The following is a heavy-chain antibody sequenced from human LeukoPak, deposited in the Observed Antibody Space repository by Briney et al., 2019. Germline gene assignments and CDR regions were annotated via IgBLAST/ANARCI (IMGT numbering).Heavy chain of an antibody. Sequence: GGSLRLSCAASGFTFDDYAMHWVRQAPGKGLEWVSGISWNSGSIGYADSVKGRFTISRDNAKNSLYLQMNSLRAEDTALYYCAKSFSHTIAVAPGDYWGQGTLVTVSS. CDR3: AKSFSHTIAVAPGDY. CDR1: GFTFDDYA. J-gene: IGHJ4*02. D-gene: IGHD6-19*01. V-gene: IGHV3-9*01. CDR2: ISWNSGSI.